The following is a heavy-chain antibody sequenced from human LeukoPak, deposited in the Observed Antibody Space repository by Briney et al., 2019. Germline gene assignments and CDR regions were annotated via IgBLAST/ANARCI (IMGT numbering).Heavy chain of an antibody. CDR2: IRYDGSNK. D-gene: IGHD3-10*01. CDR1: GFTVSSNY. J-gene: IGHJ5*02. V-gene: IGHV3-30*02. CDR3: AKDLLWFGELLSWFDP. Sequence: PGGSLRLSCAASGFTVSSNYMSWVRQAPGKGLEWVAFIRYDGSNKYYADSVKGRFTISRDNSKNTLYLQMNSLRAEDTAVYYCAKDLLWFGELLSWFDPWGQGTLVTVSS.